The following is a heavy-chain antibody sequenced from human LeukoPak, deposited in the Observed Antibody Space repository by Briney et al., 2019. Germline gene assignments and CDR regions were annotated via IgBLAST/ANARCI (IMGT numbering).Heavy chain of an antibody. CDR1: GFTFGDYA. CDR3: ISGRLRCDY. Sequence: GGSLRLSCTASGFTFGDYAMSWVRQAPGKGLEWVGFIRSKAYGGTTEYAASVEGRFIISRDDSKSIAYLQMNSLKTEDTAVYYCISGRLRCDYWGQGTLVTVSS. V-gene: IGHV3-49*04. D-gene: IGHD3-16*01. CDR2: IRSKAYGGTT. J-gene: IGHJ4*02.